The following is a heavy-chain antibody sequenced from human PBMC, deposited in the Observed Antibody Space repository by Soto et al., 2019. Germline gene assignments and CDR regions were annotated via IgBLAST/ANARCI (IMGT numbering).Heavy chain of an antibody. Sequence: QVQLQESGPGLVKPSQTLSLTCTVSGGSISSGGYYWSWIPPHPGKGLEWVGYIYYSGSTYYNPSPKSRVTISVDTSKNQFSLKLSSVNAADTAVYYCARLYFLWPDQLLFSPLWFDPWGQGTLVTVSS. D-gene: IGHD2-2*01. CDR1: GGSISSGGYY. CDR3: ARLYFLWPDQLLFSPLWFDP. CDR2: IYYSGST. J-gene: IGHJ5*02. V-gene: IGHV4-31*03.